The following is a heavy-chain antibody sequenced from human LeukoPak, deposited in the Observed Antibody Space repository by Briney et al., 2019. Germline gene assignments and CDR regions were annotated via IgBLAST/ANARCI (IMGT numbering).Heavy chain of an antibody. V-gene: IGHV3-23*01. CDR2: ISGSGGST. D-gene: IGHD3-9*01. CDR1: GLTFSSYA. J-gene: IGHJ4*02. CDR3: AKESPYYDILTGLDY. Sequence: GGSLSLSCAASGLTFSSYAMSWVRQAPGKGLEWVSAISGSGGSTYYADSVKGRFTISRDNSKNTLYLQMNSLRAEDTAVYYCAKESPYYDILTGLDYWGQGTLVTVSS.